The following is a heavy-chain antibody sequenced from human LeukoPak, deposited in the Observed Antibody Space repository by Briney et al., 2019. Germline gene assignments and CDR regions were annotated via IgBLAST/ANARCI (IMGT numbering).Heavy chain of an antibody. CDR1: GDSISGGGYY. V-gene: IGHV4-31*03. CDR3: ARASYFFDSSGYYPVGYFDY. Sequence: SETLSLTCTVSGDSISGGGYYWSRIRQPPGKGLEWIGYIYYSGSTYYNPSFKSRVTIAVDTCKNQFSLKLTSVTAADTAVYYCARASYFFDSSGYYPVGYFDYWGQGTLVTVSS. CDR2: IYYSGST. J-gene: IGHJ4*02. D-gene: IGHD3-22*01.